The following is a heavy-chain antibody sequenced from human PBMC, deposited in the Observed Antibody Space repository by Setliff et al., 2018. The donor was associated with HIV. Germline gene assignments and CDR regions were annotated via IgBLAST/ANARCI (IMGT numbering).Heavy chain of an antibody. CDR1: GLTFSNYG. D-gene: IGHD1-26*01. J-gene: IGHJ4*02. CDR3: VRDYMWAFDY. CDR2: IYDSGDI. Sequence: GGSLRLSCAASGLTFSNYGMYWVRQAPGKGLEWVSRIYDSGDIWYADSVRGRFTISRDNTKNSPYLQMNNLRAEDTAVYYCVRDYMWAFDYWGQGTLVTVSS. V-gene: IGHV3-21*05.